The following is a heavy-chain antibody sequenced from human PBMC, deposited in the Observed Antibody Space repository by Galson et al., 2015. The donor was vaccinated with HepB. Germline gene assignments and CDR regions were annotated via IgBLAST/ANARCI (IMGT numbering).Heavy chain of an antibody. Sequence: SLRLSCAASGFTFSSYAMSWVRQAPGKGLEWVSAISGSGGSTYYADSVKGRFTISRDNSKNTLYLQMNSLRAEDTAVYYCAKDGYYYDSSSGAFDIWGQGTMVTVSS. CDR2: ISGSGGST. J-gene: IGHJ3*02. V-gene: IGHV3-23*01. CDR1: GFTFSSYA. D-gene: IGHD3-22*01. CDR3: AKDGYYYDSSSGAFDI.